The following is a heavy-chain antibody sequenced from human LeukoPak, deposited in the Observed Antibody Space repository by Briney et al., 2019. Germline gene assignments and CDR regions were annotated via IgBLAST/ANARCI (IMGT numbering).Heavy chain of an antibody. Sequence: GGSLRLSCAASGFTFSSYGMHWVRQAPGKGLEWVAVISYDGSNKYYADSVKGRFTISRDNSKNTLYLQMNSLRAEDTAVYYCAKDDSSSWYPLHDYRGQGTLVTVSS. J-gene: IGHJ4*02. V-gene: IGHV3-30*18. CDR2: ISYDGSNK. CDR3: AKDDSSSWYPLHDY. D-gene: IGHD6-13*01. CDR1: GFTFSSYG.